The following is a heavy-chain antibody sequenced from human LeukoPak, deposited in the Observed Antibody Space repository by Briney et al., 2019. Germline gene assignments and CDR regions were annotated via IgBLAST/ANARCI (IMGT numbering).Heavy chain of an antibody. CDR2: INPNSGGT. D-gene: IGHD3-22*01. Sequence: ASVKVSCKASAYSFTDYYIHWVRQAPGQGLEWMGWINPNSGGTNSAQKFQVRITLTRDTSISTAYMELGRLGSDDTAVYYCAAGPVYDYFEFWGQGTLVTVSS. CDR1: AYSFTDYY. J-gene: IGHJ4*02. CDR3: AAGPVYDYFEF. V-gene: IGHV1-2*02.